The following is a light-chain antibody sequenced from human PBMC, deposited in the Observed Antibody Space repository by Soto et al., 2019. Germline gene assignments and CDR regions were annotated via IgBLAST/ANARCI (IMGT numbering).Light chain of an antibody. V-gene: IGKV2-28*01. Sequence: IVMTQSPLSXPVTPGEPASISCRSSQNLLHSDGFNYLDWYLQKPGQSPQLLIFLGSYRASGVPDRFSGSGSGTDFALRISRVEAEDVGVYYCMKAIQTRTFGPGTKVDIK. CDR1: QNLLHSDGFNY. CDR2: LGS. CDR3: MKAIQTRT. J-gene: IGKJ1*01.